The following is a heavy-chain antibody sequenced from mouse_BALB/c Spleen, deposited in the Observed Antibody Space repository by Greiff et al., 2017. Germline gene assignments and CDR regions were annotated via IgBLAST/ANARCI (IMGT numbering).Heavy chain of an antibody. CDR2: ISDGGSYT. D-gene: IGHD1-1*01. CDR1: GFTFSDYY. CDR3: ARGDYYGSSPFAY. J-gene: IGHJ3*01. V-gene: IGHV5-4*02. Sequence: EVQGVESGGGLVKPGGSLKLSCAASGFTFSDYYMYWVRQTPEKRLEWVATISDGGSYTYYPDSVKGRFTISRDNAKNNLYLQMSSLKSEDTAMYYCARGDYYGSSPFAYWGQGTLVTVSA.